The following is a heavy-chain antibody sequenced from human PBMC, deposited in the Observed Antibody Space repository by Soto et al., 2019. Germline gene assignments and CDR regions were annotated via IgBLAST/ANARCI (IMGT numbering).Heavy chain of an antibody. Sequence: GSLRLSCVASGFSFSDYGMSWVRQSPQKTLEWVASISGNKMTTFYPDSVKGRFFISRDNSDNTLHLQMNNLRTEDTAVYYCTRNPHPTCSSAACYGDFWGQGILVTVSS. D-gene: IGHD2-2*01. CDR2: ISGNKMTT. CDR1: GFSFSDYG. J-gene: IGHJ4*02. CDR3: TRNPHPTCSSAACYGDF. V-gene: IGHV3-23*01.